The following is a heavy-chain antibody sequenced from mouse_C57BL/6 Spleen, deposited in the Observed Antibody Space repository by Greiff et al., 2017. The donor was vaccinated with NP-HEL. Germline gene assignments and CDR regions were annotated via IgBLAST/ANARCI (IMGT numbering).Heavy chain of an antibody. CDR1: GYTFTSYW. CDR3: ARRDDWFAY. V-gene: IGHV1-50*01. CDR2: IDPSDSYT. Sequence: VQLQQPGAELVKPGASVKLSCKASGYTFTSYWMQWVKQRPGQGLEWIGEIDPSDSYTNYNQKFKGKATLTVDTSSSTAYMQLSSLTSEDSAVYYCARRDDWFAYWGQGTLVTVSA. J-gene: IGHJ3*01.